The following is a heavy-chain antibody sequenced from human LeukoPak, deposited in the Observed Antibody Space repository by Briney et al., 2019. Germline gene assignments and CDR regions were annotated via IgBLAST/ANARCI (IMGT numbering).Heavy chain of an antibody. D-gene: IGHD6-25*01. J-gene: IGHJ6*03. CDR1: GFTVSSNY. Sequence: GGSLRLSCAASGFTVSSNYMSWVRQAPGKGLEWVSVIYSGGSTYYADSVKGRFTISRDNSNNTLYLQMNSLRAEDTAVYYCARGPITAIYYYYYMDVWGKGTTVTVSS. CDR2: IYSGGST. CDR3: ARGPITAIYYYYYMDV. V-gene: IGHV3-66*01.